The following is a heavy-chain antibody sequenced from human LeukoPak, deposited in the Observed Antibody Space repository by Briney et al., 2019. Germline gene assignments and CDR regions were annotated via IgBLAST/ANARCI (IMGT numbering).Heavy chain of an antibody. CDR2: IYPGDSDT. CDR3: ARTYYYDSSGSRFDP. D-gene: IGHD3-22*01. Sequence: GESLKISCQASGYTFTNYWIGWVRQMPGKGLEWMGIIYPGDSDTKYSPSFQGQVTMSADRSIRTAYLQWSSLKASDTAMYYCARTYYYDSSGSRFDPWGQGTLVTVSS. CDR1: GYTFTNYW. V-gene: IGHV5-51*01. J-gene: IGHJ5*02.